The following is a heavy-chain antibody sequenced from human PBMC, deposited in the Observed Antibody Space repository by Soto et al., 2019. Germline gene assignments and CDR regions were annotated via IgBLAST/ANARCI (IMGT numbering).Heavy chain of an antibody. J-gene: IGHJ4*02. CDR2: LKWNGDNV. CDR1: GFNFDAYA. Sequence: EVQLVESGGGLVQPGRSLRLSCAASGFNFDAYAMHWVRQAPGKGLEWVSGLKWNGDNVGYADSVRGRFTISRDNAKNSLYLQMNSPRVEDTAFYYCAKDGGHCSGVDCFFDTWGQGTLVTVSS. V-gene: IGHV3-9*01. CDR3: AKDGGHCSGVDCFFDT. D-gene: IGHD2-21*02.